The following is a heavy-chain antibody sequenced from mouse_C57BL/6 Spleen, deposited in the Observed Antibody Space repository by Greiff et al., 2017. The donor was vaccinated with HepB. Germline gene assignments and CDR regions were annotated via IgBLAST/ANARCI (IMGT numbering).Heavy chain of an antibody. D-gene: IGHD3-1*01. CDR2: ISDGGSYT. CDR3: ARERGRAAMDY. J-gene: IGHJ4*01. Sequence: EVKLVESGGGLVKPGGSLKLSCAASGFTFSSYAMSWVRQTPEKRLEWVATISDGGSYTYYPDNVKGRFTISRDNAKNNLYLQMSHLKSEDTAMYYCARERGRAAMDYWGQGTSVTVSS. V-gene: IGHV5-4*01. CDR1: GFTFSSYA.